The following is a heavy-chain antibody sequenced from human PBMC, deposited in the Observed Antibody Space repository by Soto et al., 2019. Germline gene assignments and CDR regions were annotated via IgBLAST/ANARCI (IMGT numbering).Heavy chain of an antibody. CDR2: INSDGSST. Sequence: GGSLRLSCAASGFTFSSYWMHWVRQAPGKGLVWVSRINSDGSSTSYADSVKGRFTISRDNAKNTLYLRMNSLRAEDTAVYYCARDGVATIQVDFDYWGQGTLVTVSS. J-gene: IGHJ4*02. V-gene: IGHV3-74*01. D-gene: IGHD5-12*01. CDR1: GFTFSSYW. CDR3: ARDGVATIQVDFDY.